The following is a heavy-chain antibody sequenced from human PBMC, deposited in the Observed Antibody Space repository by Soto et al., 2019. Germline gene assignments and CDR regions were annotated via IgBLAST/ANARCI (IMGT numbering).Heavy chain of an antibody. CDR1: GGSVNSATYY. CDR2: IYYSGTT. CDR3: ARAKTTIIVPENY. D-gene: IGHD3-22*01. J-gene: IGHJ4*02. V-gene: IGHV4-61*01. Sequence: QVQLQESGPGLVKPSETLSLTCTVSGGSVNSATYYWSWIRQPPGKGLEWIGYIYYSGTTNYNPSLKSRVTISVDTSKNQFSLNLSSVTAADTAVYYCARAKTTIIVPENYWGQGTLVTVSS.